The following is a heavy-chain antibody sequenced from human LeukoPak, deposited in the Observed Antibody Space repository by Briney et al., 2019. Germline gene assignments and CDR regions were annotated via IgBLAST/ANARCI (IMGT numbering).Heavy chain of an antibody. CDR3: ASLPGIAVAGIA. D-gene: IGHD6-19*01. CDR2: ISSSSSYI. V-gene: IGHV3-21*01. J-gene: IGHJ4*02. CDR1: GFTFSSYS. Sequence: GGSLRLSCAASGFTFSSYSMNWVRQAPGKGLEWVSSISSSSSYIYYADSVKGRFTISRDNAKNSLYLQMNSLRAEDTAVYYCASLPGIAVAGIAWGQGTLVTVSS.